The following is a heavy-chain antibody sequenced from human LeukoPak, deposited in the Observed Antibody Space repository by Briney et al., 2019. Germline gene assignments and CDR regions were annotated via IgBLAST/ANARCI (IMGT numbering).Heavy chain of an antibody. D-gene: IGHD2-21*02. Sequence: PGGSLRLSCAASGFTFSSYSMNWVRQAPGKGLEWVSSISSSSSYIYYADSVKGRFTISRDNAKNSLYLQMNSLRAEDTAVYYCARDKHIVVVTATLDYWGQGTLVTVSS. V-gene: IGHV3-21*01. CDR1: GFTFSSYS. CDR3: ARDKHIVVVTATLDY. CDR2: ISSSSSYI. J-gene: IGHJ4*02.